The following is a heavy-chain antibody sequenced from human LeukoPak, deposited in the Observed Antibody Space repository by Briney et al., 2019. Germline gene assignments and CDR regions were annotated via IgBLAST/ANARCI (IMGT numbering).Heavy chain of an antibody. D-gene: IGHD5-18*01. J-gene: IGHJ6*02. CDR1: GYTFTSYD. V-gene: IGHV1-8*01. Sequence: ASVKVSCKSSGYTFTSYDINWVRQATGHGLEWMGWMNPNSGNTGYAQKFHGRVTMTRNTSISTAYMELSSLRSEDTAVYYCARGALTAMVFHYYYGMDVWGQGTTVTVSS. CDR2: MNPNSGNT. CDR3: ARGALTAMVFHYYYGMDV.